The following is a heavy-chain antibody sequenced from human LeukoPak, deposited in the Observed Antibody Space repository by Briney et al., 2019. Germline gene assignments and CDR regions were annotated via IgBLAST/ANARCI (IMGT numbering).Heavy chain of an antibody. J-gene: IGHJ5*02. CDR3: ARQQYSNIWYWRYNWSDP. Sequence: PGESLKISCKGSGYIFTNYWIAWVRQMPGKGLEWIGFIYPGDSDTRYSPSFQGQVTISADKSISTAYLQWSCLKASDTAMYYCARQQYSNIWYWRYNWSDPWGQGTLVTVSS. CDR2: IYPGDSDT. D-gene: IGHD6-13*01. CDR1: GYIFTNYW. V-gene: IGHV5-51*01.